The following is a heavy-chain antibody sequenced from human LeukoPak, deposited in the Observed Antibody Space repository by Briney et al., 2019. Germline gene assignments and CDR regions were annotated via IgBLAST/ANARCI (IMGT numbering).Heavy chain of an antibody. CDR3: ARDLGIAVAGTWGY. V-gene: IGHV1-18*01. CDR2: ISAYNGNT. D-gene: IGHD6-19*01. J-gene: IGHJ4*02. Sequence: ASVKVPCKASGYTFTSYGISWVRQAPGQGLEWMGWISAYNGNTNYAQKLQGRVTMTTDTSTSTAYMELRSLRSDDTAVYFCARDLGIAVAGTWGYWGQGTLVTVSS. CDR1: GYTFTSYG.